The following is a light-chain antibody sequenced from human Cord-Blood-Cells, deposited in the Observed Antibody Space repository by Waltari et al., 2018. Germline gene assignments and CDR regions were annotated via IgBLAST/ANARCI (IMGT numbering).Light chain of an antibody. J-gene: IGKJ2*01. CDR2: LGS. CDR1: QSLLHSNGYNY. CDR3: MQALQTPYT. Sequence: DIVLSHSPLFLPVSPGEPASISCRSSQSLLHSNGYNYLDWYLQKPGQSPQLLIYLGSNRASGVPDRFSGSGSGTDCTLKISRVEAEDVGVYCCMQALQTPYTFGQGTKLEIK. V-gene: IGKV2-28*01.